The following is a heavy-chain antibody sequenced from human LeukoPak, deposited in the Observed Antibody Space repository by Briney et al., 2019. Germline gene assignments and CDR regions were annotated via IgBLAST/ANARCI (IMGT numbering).Heavy chain of an antibody. CDR2: IHYTGST. CDR1: GGSISSDGYY. CDR3: ARDWDSGYAH. J-gene: IGHJ4*02. V-gene: IGHV4-31*02. D-gene: IGHD5-12*01. Sequence: SQTLSLTCTVSGGSISSDGYYWSWIRQHPGKGLEWIGYIHYTGSTSYNPSLKSRVIIPLDTSKNHFSLKLSSVTAADTAVYYCARDWDSGYAHWGQGTLVTVSS.